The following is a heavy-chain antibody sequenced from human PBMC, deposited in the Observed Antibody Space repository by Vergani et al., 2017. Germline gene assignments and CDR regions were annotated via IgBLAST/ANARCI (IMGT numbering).Heavy chain of an antibody. V-gene: IGHV3-30-3*01. J-gene: IGHJ4*02. CDR3: ARVVEVGASLEMGDY. Sequence: QVQLVESGGGVVQPGRSLRLSCAASGFTFSSYAMHWVRQAPGKGLEWVAVISYDGSNKYYADSVKGRFTISRDNSKNTLYLQMNSLRAEDTAVYYCARVVEVGASLEMGDYWGQGTLVTVSS. CDR1: GFTFSSYA. CDR2: ISYDGSNK. D-gene: IGHD1-26*01.